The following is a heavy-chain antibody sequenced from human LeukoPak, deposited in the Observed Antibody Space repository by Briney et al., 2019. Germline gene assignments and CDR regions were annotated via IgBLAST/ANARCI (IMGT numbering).Heavy chain of an antibody. CDR1: GYTFTSYG. CDR2: ISAYNGNT. D-gene: IGHD3-3*01. J-gene: IGHJ6*02. CDR3: ARDIPYYDFWSGYPSVYYYYGVDV. Sequence: ASVKVSCKASGYTFTSYGISWVRQAPGQGLEWMGWISAYNGNTNYAQKLQGRVTMTTDTSTSTAYMELRSLKSDDTAVYYCARDIPYYDFWSGYPSVYYYYGVDVWGQGTTVTVSS. V-gene: IGHV1-18*01.